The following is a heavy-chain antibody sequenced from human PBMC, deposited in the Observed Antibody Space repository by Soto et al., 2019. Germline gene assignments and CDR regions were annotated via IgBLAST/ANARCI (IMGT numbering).Heavy chain of an antibody. CDR1: GFTFSSYD. Sequence: HPGGSLRLSCAASGFTFSSYDMHWVRQATGKGLEWVSAIGTAGDTYYPGSVKGRFTISRENAKTSLYLQMNSLRSGDTAVYYCASGFREREYDFSSGYIYGMDVWGQGTTVTVSS. D-gene: IGHD3-3*01. V-gene: IGHV3-13*01. CDR2: IGTAGDT. J-gene: IGHJ6*02. CDR3: ASGFREREYDFSSGYIYGMDV.